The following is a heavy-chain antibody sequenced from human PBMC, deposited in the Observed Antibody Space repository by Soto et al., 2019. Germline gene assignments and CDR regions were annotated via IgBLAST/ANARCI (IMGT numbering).Heavy chain of an antibody. Sequence: GGSLRLSCSASGFSFSSSAMNWVRQAPGKGLEWVSYIRGSSRVIYYGDSVKGRFTISRDNAKNSLYLQMNSLRAGDTAVYYCTRGFWSGSADAFDIWGQGTMVTVSS. CDR1: GFSFSSSA. V-gene: IGHV3-48*01. CDR3: TRGFWSGSADAFDI. D-gene: IGHD3-3*01. J-gene: IGHJ3*02. CDR2: IRGSSRVI.